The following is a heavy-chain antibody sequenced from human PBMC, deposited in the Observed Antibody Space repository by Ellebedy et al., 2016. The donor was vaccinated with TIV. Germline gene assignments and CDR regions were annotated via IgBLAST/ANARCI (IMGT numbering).Heavy chain of an antibody. CDR3: ARAPDYGDRNWFDP. V-gene: IGHV5-51*01. D-gene: IGHD4-17*01. CDR2: IYPADSDT. CDR1: GYSFTSYW. J-gene: IGHJ5*02. Sequence: PGGSLRLSCKGSGYSFTSYWIGWVRQMPGKGLEWMGIIYPADSDTRYSPSFQGQVTISADKSISTAYLQWSSLKASDTAMYFCARAPDYGDRNWFDPWGQGTLVTVSS.